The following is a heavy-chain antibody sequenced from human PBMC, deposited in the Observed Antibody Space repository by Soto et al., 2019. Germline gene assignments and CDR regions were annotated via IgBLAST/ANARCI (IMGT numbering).Heavy chain of an antibody. CDR3: ARARSGWYLAFDI. V-gene: IGHV3-66*01. J-gene: IGHJ3*02. CDR1: GFTVSSNY. Sequence: HRGGSLRLSCAASGFTVSSNYMSWVRQAPGKGLEWVSVIYSGGSTYYADSVKGRFTISRDNSKNTLYLQMNSLRAEDTAVYYCARARSGWYLAFDIWGQGTMVTVSS. CDR2: IYSGGST. D-gene: IGHD6-19*01.